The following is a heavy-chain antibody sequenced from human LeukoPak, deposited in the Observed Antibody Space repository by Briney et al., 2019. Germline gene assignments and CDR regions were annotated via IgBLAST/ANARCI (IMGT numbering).Heavy chain of an antibody. D-gene: IGHD2-8*01. CDR1: GFTFSSYS. V-gene: IGHV3-21*01. CDR3: ARLTWICSNGVCYSGFDY. J-gene: IGHJ4*02. Sequence: GGSLRLSCAASGFTFSSYSMNWVRQAPGKGLEWVSSISSSSSYIYYADSVKGRFTISRDNAKNSLYLQMNSLRAEDTAVYYCARLTWICSNGVCYSGFDYWGQGTLVTVSS. CDR2: ISSSSSYI.